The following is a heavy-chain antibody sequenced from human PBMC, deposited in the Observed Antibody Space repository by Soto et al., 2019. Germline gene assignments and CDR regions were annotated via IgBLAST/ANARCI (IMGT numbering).Heavy chain of an antibody. CDR3: ARVGYLGNNPHPTGDDAFVI. V-gene: IGHV1-18*04. J-gene: IGHJ3*02. CDR2: ISAYNGNT. D-gene: IGHD7-27*01. Sequence: SVKVSCKASGYTFTSYGFSWVRQAPGQGLEWMGWISAYNGNTNHAQKLQGRVTMTTDTSTSTAYMELRSLRSDDTAVYYCARVGYLGNNPHPTGDDAFVIWGLGTMVTVSS. CDR1: GYTFTSYG.